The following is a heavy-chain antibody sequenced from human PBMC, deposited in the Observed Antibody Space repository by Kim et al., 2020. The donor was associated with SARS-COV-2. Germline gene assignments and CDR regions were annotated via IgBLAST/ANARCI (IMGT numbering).Heavy chain of an antibody. V-gene: IGHV4-59*13. J-gene: IGHJ3*02. CDR1: GGSISSYY. CDR3: GRGGTDKNDFDT. CDR2: IYYTGST. D-gene: IGHD3-16*01. Sequence: SETLSLTCSASGGSISSYYWSWIRQPPGSELEWIGYIYYTGSTNYNPSLHRRVTISLHTSKNQFSLQLCSVTTADTAVYYRGRGGTDKNDFDTWCQGTM.